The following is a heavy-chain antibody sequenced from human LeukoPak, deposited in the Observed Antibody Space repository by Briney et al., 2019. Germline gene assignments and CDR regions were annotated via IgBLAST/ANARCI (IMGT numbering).Heavy chain of an antibody. V-gene: IGHV3-30*18. CDR3: AKGWSSNYFSIDA. CDR2: ISYDENKK. CDR1: GLTFNSFG. Sequence: AGGSLRLSCAASGLTFNSFGFHWVRQAPGKGLEWVAVISYDENKKYYTESVKSRFTISRDNSMNTLYLQMTGLRVEDTAVYYCAKGWSSNYFSIDARGQGTLVTVSS. D-gene: IGHD4-11*01. J-gene: IGHJ5*02.